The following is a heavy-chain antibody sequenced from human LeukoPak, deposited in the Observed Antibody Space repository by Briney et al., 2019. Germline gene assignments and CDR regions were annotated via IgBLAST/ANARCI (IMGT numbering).Heavy chain of an antibody. Sequence: AASVKVSCKASGCTFTSYAMHWVRQAPGQRLEWMGWINAGNGNTKYSQKFQGRVTITRDTSASTAYMELSSLRSEDTAVYYCARMGSSWGWYNWFDPWGQGTLVTVSS. J-gene: IGHJ5*02. D-gene: IGHD6-13*01. CDR1: GCTFTSYA. V-gene: IGHV1-3*01. CDR3: ARMGSSWGWYNWFDP. CDR2: INAGNGNT.